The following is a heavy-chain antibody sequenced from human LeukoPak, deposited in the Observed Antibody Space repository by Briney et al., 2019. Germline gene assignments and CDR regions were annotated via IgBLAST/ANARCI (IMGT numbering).Heavy chain of an antibody. CDR2: MYSSGST. D-gene: IGHD3-22*01. J-gene: IGHJ3*02. Sequence: SETLSLTCTVSGGSISSYHWSWIRQPPGKGLECIGYMYSSGSTNYNPSLKSRVTISVDTSKNQFSLKLSSVTAADTAVYYCARARTYYDSSGFYYEGDAFDIWGQGTMVTVSS. V-gene: IGHV4-59*01. CDR1: GGSISSYH. CDR3: ARARTYYDSSGFYYEGDAFDI.